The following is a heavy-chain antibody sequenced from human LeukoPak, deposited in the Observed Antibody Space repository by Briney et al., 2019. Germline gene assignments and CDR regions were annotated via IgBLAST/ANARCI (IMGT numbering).Heavy chain of an antibody. V-gene: IGHV1-2*02. CDR2: INPNSGGT. CDR3: ARLGGALTGLNWFDP. J-gene: IGHJ5*02. CDR1: GYTFTGYY. Sequence: ASVKVSCKASGYTFTGYYMHWVRQAPGQGLEWMGWINPNSGGTNYAQKFQGRVTMTRDTSISTAYMELSRLRSDDTAVYYCARLGGALTGLNWFDPWGQGTLVTVSS. D-gene: IGHD1-26*01.